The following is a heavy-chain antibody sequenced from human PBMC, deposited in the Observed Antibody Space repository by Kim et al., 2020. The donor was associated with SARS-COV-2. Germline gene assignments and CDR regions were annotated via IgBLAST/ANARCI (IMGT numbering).Heavy chain of an antibody. CDR1: GYTFTSYA. D-gene: IGHD2-15*01. CDR2: INAGNGNT. J-gene: IGHJ5*02. CDR3: ARDIPYCSGGSCYRAFDP. V-gene: IGHV1-3*01. Sequence: ASVKVSCKASGYTFTSYAMHWVRQAPGQRLEWMGWINAGNGNTKYSQKFQGRVTITRDTSASTAYMELSSLRSEDTAVYYCARDIPYCSGGSCYRAFDPWGQGTLVTVSS.